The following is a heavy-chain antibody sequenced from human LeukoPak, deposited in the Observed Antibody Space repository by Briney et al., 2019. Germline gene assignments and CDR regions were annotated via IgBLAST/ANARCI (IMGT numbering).Heavy chain of an antibody. J-gene: IGHJ6*03. CDR1: GFTFSSYW. V-gene: IGHV3-7*01. CDR3: ARVPYGRGYYYYYYMDV. CDR2: IKQDGSEK. D-gene: IGHD4-17*01. Sequence: GGSLRLSCAASGFTFSSYWMSWVRQAPGKGLEWVANIKQDGSEKYYVDSVKGRFTISRDNAKNSLYLQMNSLRAEDTAVYYCARVPYGRGYYYYYYMDVWGKGTTVTVSS.